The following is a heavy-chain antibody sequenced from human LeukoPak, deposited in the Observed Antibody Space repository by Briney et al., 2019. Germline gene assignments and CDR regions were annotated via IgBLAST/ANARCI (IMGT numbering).Heavy chain of an antibody. V-gene: IGHV4-4*09. CDR2: IYTSGST. D-gene: IGHD4-11*01. Sequence: SETQSLTCTVSGGSISSYYWSWIRQPPGEGVEWIGYIYTSGSTNYNPSLKSRVTISVDTSKNQFSQKLSSVTAADTAVYYCARRTYSNYGKDYYYYMDVWGKGTTVTVSS. CDR3: ARRTYSNYGKDYYYYMDV. J-gene: IGHJ6*03. CDR1: GGSISSYY.